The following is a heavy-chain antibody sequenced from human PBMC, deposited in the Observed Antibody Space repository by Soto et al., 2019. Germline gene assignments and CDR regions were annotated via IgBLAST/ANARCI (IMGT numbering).Heavy chain of an antibody. Sequence: GASLKVSCNTSGGAFRSYAISWVRQAPEQVLEWMGGIIPIFGTANYAQKFQGRVTIAADESTSTAYMELTSLRSEDTAVYYCTRGLRTGNYGMDVWGQGTTVTVSS. D-gene: IGHD2-15*01. CDR1: GGAFRSYA. V-gene: IGHV1-69*13. J-gene: IGHJ6*02. CDR3: TRGLRTGNYGMDV. CDR2: IIPIFGTA.